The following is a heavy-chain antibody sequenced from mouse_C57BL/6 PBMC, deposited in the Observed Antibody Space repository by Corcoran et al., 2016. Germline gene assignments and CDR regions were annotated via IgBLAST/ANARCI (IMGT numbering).Heavy chain of an antibody. Sequence: DVQLQESGPGLVKPSQSLSLTCSVTGYSITSGYYWNWIRQFPGNKLEWMGYISYDGSNNYNPSLKNRISITRDTSKNQFFLKLNSVTTEDTATYYCAREGNPTAYFDVWGTGTTVTVSS. CDR2: ISYDGSN. D-gene: IGHD2-1*01. CDR1: GYSITSGYY. V-gene: IGHV3-6*01. CDR3: AREGNPTAYFDV. J-gene: IGHJ1*03.